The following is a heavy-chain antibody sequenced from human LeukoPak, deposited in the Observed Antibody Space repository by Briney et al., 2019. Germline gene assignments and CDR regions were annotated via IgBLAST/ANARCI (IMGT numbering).Heavy chain of an antibody. Sequence: SETLSLTCAVYGGSFSGYYWSWIRQPPEQGLEWIGEIDHTGGTSYNPSLKSRVIISLDTTKNQFSLKLNSVTAADTAVYYCARPDLTGTIDYWGQGTLVTVSS. CDR3: ARPDLTGTIDY. CDR1: GGSFSGYY. V-gene: IGHV4-34*01. J-gene: IGHJ4*02. CDR2: IDHTGGT. D-gene: IGHD1-20*01.